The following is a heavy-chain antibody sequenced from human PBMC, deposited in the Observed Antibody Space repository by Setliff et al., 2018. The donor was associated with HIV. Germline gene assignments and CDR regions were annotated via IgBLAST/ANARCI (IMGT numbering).Heavy chain of an antibody. V-gene: IGHV3-15*07. CDR1: GFTFSNAW. Sequence: GGSLRLSCAASGFTFSNAWMNWVRQAPGKGLEWVGRMKSKTDGGTTDYAAPVKGRFTISRDDSKSTPYLQMNSLKPEDSAVYYCNTVRTRYSSTWFWGQGTLVTVSS. CDR2: MKSKTDGGTT. D-gene: IGHD6-13*01. CDR3: NTVRTRYSSTWF. J-gene: IGHJ4*02.